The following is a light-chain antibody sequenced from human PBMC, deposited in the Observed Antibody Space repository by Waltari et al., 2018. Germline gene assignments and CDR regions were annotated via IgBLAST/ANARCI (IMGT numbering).Light chain of an antibody. Sequence: PSSLSASVGDRVTITCRASQGISNYLAWYQQQPGKVPKLLIYAASTLQSGVPSRFSGGGSGTDFTLTISSLQPEDVATYYCQKYNNALFAFGPGTKVDIK. J-gene: IGKJ3*01. V-gene: IGKV1-27*01. CDR1: QGISNY. CDR3: QKYNNALFA. CDR2: AAS.